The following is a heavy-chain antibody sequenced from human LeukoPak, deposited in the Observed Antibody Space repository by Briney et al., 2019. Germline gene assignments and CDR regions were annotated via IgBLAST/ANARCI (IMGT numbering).Heavy chain of an antibody. D-gene: IGHD3-10*01. J-gene: IGHJ4*02. CDR2: INPNSGGT. V-gene: IGHV1-2*02. CDR3: ARELYGSGSYYRPDFDY. Sequence: ASVKVSCKAPGYTFTGYYMHWVRQAPGQGLEWMGWINPNSGGTNYAQKFQGRVTMTRDTSISTAYMELSRLRSDDTAVYYCARELYGSGSYYRPDFDYWGQGTLVTVSS. CDR1: GYTFTGYY.